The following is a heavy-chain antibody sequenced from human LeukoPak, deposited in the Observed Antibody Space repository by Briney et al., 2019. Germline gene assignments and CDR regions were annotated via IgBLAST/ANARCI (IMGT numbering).Heavy chain of an antibody. V-gene: IGHV1-2*02. J-gene: IGHJ3*02. CDR3: ARELVYGENNAFDI. CDR1: RYTFTGYY. CDR2: INPNSGGT. D-gene: IGHD4/OR15-4a*01. Sequence: GTSVKVSCKASRYTFTGYYMHWVRQAPGQGLEWMGWINPNSGGTNYAQKFQGRVTMTRDTSISTASMELSRLRSDDTAVYYCARELVYGENNAFDIWGQGTMVTLSS.